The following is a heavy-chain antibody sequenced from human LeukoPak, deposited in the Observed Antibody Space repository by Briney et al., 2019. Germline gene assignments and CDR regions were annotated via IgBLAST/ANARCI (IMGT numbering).Heavy chain of an antibody. CDR3: AKDRSEIFGLGFFDY. CDR1: GFTFGSYG. Sequence: GGSLRLSCAASGFTFGSYGMHWVRQAPGKGLEWVSAISGSGGSTYYADSVKGRFTISRDNSKNTLYLQMNSLRAEDTAVYYCAKDRSEIFGLGFFDYWGQGTLVTVSS. CDR2: ISGSGGST. D-gene: IGHD2-15*01. V-gene: IGHV3-23*01. J-gene: IGHJ4*02.